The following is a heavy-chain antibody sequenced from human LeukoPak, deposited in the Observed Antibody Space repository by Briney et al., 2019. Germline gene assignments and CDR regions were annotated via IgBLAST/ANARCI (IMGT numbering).Heavy chain of an antibody. Sequence: GASVKVSCKASGGTFSSYAISWVRQAPGQGLEWMGRIIPILGIANYAQKFQGRVTITADKSTSTAYMELSSLRSEDTAVYYCARTGGGGFDLGHWGQGTLVTVSS. CDR1: GGTFSSYA. J-gene: IGHJ4*02. CDR2: IIPILGIA. CDR3: ARTGGGGFDLGH. V-gene: IGHV1-69*04. D-gene: IGHD3-10*01.